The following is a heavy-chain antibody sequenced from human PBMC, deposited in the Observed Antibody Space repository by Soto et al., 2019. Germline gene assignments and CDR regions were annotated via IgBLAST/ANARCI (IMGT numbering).Heavy chain of an antibody. D-gene: IGHD4-17*01. CDR2: IWNDGSNR. J-gene: IGHJ3*02. Sequence: QVQLVESGGGVVQPGRSLRLSCEGSGFNFRDNGMHWVRQAPGEGLEWVAVIWNDGSNRYYTESVKGRFTISKDDSKNTLFLQMNSLRAEDTAVYYCARVVYGDNGLGDVFDIWGQGTMVTISS. CDR1: GFNFRDNG. CDR3: ARVVYGDNGLGDVFDI. V-gene: IGHV3-33*01.